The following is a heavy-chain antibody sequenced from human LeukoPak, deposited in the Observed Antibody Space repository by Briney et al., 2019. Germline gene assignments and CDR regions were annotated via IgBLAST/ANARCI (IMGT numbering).Heavy chain of an antibody. CDR3: AGGGYSYGYFDY. D-gene: IGHD5-18*01. J-gene: IGHJ4*02. V-gene: IGHV3-48*04. CDR2: ISSSGSTI. Sequence: GGSLRLSCAASGFTFSSYGMHWVRQAPGKGLEWVSYISSSGSTIYYADSVKGRFTISRDNAKNSLYLQMNSLRAEDTAVYYCAGGGYSYGYFDYWGQGTLVTVSS. CDR1: GFTFSSYG.